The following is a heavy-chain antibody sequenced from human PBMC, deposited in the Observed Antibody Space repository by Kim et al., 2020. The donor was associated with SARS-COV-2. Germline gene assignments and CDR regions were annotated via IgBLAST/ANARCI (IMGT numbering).Heavy chain of an antibody. CDR1: GGSLSGYC. J-gene: IGHJ2*01. Sequence: SETLSLTCAVYGGSLSGYCWSWIRLPPGKGLEWVGEIGHSGSTNYNPSLVSRVTVSLDTSKNQVPLKLTSVTAADTAVYYCARRLAAAGFWYFDLWGRG. D-gene: IGHD6-13*01. CDR3: ARRLAAAGFWYFDL. V-gene: IGHV4-34*01. CDR2: IGHSGST.